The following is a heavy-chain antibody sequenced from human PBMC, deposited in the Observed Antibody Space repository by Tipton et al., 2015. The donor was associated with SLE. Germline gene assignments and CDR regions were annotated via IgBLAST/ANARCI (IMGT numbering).Heavy chain of an antibody. Sequence: SLRLSCAASGFTFHKYWMSWVRQAPGKGLEWVATIKPDGSEKYYVDSVKGRFAISRDNAKNSLFLQMNSLRVEDTATYYCIPYGGDSYWGQGTLVTVSS. CDR2: IKPDGSEK. J-gene: IGHJ4*02. CDR3: IPYGGDSY. D-gene: IGHD2-21*01. CDR1: GFTFHKYW. V-gene: IGHV3-7*03.